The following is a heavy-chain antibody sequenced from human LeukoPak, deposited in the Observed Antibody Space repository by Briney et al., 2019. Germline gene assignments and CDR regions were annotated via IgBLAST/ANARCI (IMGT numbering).Heavy chain of an antibody. CDR1: GYSFTSYW. V-gene: IGHV5-51*01. D-gene: IGHD3-16*02. CDR3: ARSATFGGVIVIGYFDY. CDR2: IYPGDSDT. Sequence: GESLKISCKGSGYSFTSYWIGWVRQMPGKGLEWMGIIYPGDSDTRYSPSFQGLVTISADKSISTAYLQRSSLKASDTAMYYCARSATFGGVIVIGYFDYWGQGTLVTVSS. J-gene: IGHJ4*02.